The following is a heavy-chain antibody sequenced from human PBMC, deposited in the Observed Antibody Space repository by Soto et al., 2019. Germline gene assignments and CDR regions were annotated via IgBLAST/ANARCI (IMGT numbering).Heavy chain of an antibody. D-gene: IGHD3-22*01. CDR2: ISSSSSYI. Sequence: GSLRLSCAASGLTFSSYSMNWVRQAPGKGLEWVSSISSSSSYIYYADSVKGRFTISRDNAKNSLYLQMNSLRAEDTAVYYCARDTRNTYYYDSSGPTAYYGMDVWGQGTTVTGSS. CDR1: GLTFSSYS. CDR3: ARDTRNTYYYDSSGPTAYYGMDV. V-gene: IGHV3-21*01. J-gene: IGHJ6*02.